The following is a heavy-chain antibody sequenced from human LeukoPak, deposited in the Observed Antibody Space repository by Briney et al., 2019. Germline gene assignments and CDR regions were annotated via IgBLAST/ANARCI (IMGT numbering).Heavy chain of an antibody. J-gene: IGHJ4*02. Sequence: SETLSLTCTVSGGSMSSSSYYWGWIRQPPGKGLEWTGSIYYSGSTYYNPSLTSRVTISVDTSKNQFSLKLNSVTAADTAVYYCARHEGKGSGSYYSTFDYWGQGTLVTVSS. CDR3: ARHEGKGSGSYYSTFDY. CDR2: IYYSGST. D-gene: IGHD3-10*01. CDR1: GGSMSSSSYY. V-gene: IGHV4-39*01.